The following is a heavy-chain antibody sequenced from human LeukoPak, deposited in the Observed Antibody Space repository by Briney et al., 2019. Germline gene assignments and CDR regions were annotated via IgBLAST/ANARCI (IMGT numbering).Heavy chain of an antibody. V-gene: IGHV4-34*01. CDR1: GGSFSGYS. D-gene: IGHD1-14*01. Sequence: PSETLSLTCAVSGGSFSGYSWSWIRPPPGKGLEWIGEINHSGSTNYNPSLKSRVTISVDTSKNQFSLKLSSVTAADTAVYYCARPGDMYYFDYWGQGTLVTVSS. CDR2: INHSGST. J-gene: IGHJ4*02. CDR3: ARPGDMYYFDY.